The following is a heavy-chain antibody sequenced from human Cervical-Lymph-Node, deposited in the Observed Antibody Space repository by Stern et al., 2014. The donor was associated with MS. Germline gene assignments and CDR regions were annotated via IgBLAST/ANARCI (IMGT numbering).Heavy chain of an antibody. J-gene: IGHJ6*02. V-gene: IGHV1-69*01. CDR1: GGTFSSYA. D-gene: IGHD5-24*01. CDR3: ARDRKEKATIQHYYYGMDV. CDR2: IIPIFGTA. Sequence: QVQLVQSGAEVKKPGSSVKVSCKASGGTFSSYAISWVRQAPGQGLEWMGGIIPIFGTANYAQKFQGRVTITADESTSTAYMELSSLRSEDTAVYYCARDRKEKATIQHYYYGMDVWGQGTTVTVSS.